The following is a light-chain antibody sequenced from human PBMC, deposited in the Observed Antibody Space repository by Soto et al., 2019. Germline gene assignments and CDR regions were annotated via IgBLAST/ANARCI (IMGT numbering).Light chain of an antibody. CDR2: DAY. V-gene: IGLV1-40*01. CDR3: SSYTDDRSYV. Sequence: QSVLTQPPSVSGAPGQRVTISCTGSSSNIGAGFDVHWYQQLPGTAPKLMIYDAYERPLGVSNRFSGSKSGNTASLTISGLQNEDEADYYCSSYTDDRSYVFGSGTKVTVL. CDR1: SSNIGAGFD. J-gene: IGLJ1*01.